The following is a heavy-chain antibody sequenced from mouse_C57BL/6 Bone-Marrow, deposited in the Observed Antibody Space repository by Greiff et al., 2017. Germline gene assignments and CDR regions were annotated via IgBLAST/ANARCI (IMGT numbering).Heavy chain of an antibody. V-gene: IGHV5-2*01. CDR1: EYEFPSHD. CDR3: ASYYGNYGFAY. CDR2: INSDGGST. D-gene: IGHD2-1*01. J-gene: IGHJ3*01. Sequence: EVKLVESGGGLVQPGASLKLSCESNEYEFPSHDMSWVRKTPEKRLELVAAINSDGGSTYYPDTMERRFIISRDNTKKTLYLQMSSLRSEDTALYYCASYYGNYGFAYWGQGTLVTVSA.